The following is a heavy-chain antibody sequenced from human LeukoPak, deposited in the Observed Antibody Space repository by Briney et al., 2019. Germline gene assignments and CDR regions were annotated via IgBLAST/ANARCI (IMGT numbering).Heavy chain of an antibody. D-gene: IGHD3-3*01. J-gene: IGHJ4*02. CDR3: ATLYYDFWSGYYNDY. Sequence: GGSLRLSCAASGFTFSSYGMHWVRQAAGKGLEWVTFIRYDGNNEYYADSVKGRFTISRDNSKNTLYLQMNSLRAEDTAVYYCATLYYDFWSGYYNDYWGQGTLVTVSS. CDR2: IRYDGNNE. CDR1: GFTFSSYG. V-gene: IGHV3-30*02.